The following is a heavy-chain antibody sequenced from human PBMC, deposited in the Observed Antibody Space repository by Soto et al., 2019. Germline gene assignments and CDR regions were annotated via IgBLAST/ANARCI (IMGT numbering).Heavy chain of an antibody. Sequence: ASVKVSCKASGYTFTTYVIQWVRQAPGQRLEWLGWINAGNGDTRYSQNFQGRVTITRDTSAGTAYIEVSSLRSEDTAVYYCARGAKGSSEYWGYSDPWGQGTLVTVSS. J-gene: IGHJ5*02. CDR1: GYTFTTYV. CDR3: ARGAKGSSEYWGYSDP. V-gene: IGHV1-3*01. CDR2: INAGNGDT. D-gene: IGHD6-19*01.